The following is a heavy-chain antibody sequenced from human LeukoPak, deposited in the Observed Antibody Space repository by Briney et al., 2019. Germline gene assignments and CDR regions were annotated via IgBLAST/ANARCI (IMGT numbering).Heavy chain of an antibody. D-gene: IGHD6-13*01. CDR1: GDSVSTYY. V-gene: IGHV4-59*02. CDR2: IYYNGSP. J-gene: IGHJ4*02. CDR3: ARDRRAAGSIFDF. Sequence: SETLSLTCTVSGDSVSTYYWSWIRQPPGKRLEWIGNIYYNGSPNYNPSLKSRVTISIDRSKNQFSLKLSSVTAADTAVYFCARDRRAAGSIFDFWGQGTLVTVSS.